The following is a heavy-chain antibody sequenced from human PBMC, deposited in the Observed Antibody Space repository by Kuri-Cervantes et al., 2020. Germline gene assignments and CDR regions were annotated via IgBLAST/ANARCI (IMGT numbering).Heavy chain of an antibody. D-gene: IGHD1-26*01. Sequence: ASVKVSCKASGYTFTSYDINWVRQATGQGLERMGWMNPNSGNTGYAQKFQGRVTMTRNTSISTAYMELSSLRSEDTAVYYCARATTKPQGYYYYYGMDVWGQGTTVTVSS. J-gene: IGHJ6*02. CDR2: MNPNSGNT. CDR3: ARATTKPQGYYYYYGMDV. V-gene: IGHV1-8*01. CDR1: GYTFTSYD.